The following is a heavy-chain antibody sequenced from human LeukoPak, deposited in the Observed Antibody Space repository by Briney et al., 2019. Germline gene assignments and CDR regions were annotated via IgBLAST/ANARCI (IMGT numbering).Heavy chain of an antibody. CDR1: GYTFTSYD. J-gene: IGHJ5*02. D-gene: IGHD5-18*01. CDR3: ARRRGIQLWSNWFDP. CDR2: MNPNSGNT. Sequence: ASVKVSCKASGYTFTSYDINWVRQATGQGLEWMGWMNPNSGNTGYAQMFQDRVTMTRNTSISTAYMELSSLRSEDTAVYYCARRRGIQLWSNWFDPCGQATLVTVSS. V-gene: IGHV1-8*01.